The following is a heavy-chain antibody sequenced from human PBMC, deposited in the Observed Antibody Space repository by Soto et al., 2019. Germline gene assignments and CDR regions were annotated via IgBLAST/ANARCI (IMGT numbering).Heavy chain of an antibody. CDR3: ARAKDFWSGRDY. J-gene: IGHJ4*02. V-gene: IGHV1-69*06. CDR2: IIPIFGTA. Sequence: SVKVSCKASRGTFSSYAISWVRQAPGQGLEWMGGIIPIFGTANYAQKFQGRVTITADKSTSTAYMELSSLRSEDTAVYYCARAKDFWSGRDYWGQGTLVTVSS. D-gene: IGHD3-3*01. CDR1: RGTFSSYA.